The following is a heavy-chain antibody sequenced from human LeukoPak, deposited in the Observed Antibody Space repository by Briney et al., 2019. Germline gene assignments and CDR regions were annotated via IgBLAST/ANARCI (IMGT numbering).Heavy chain of an antibody. CDR3: ARGPVSNYYYYMDV. CDR1: GFTFSSYG. Sequence: GGSLRLSCAASGFTFSSYGMHWVRQAPGKGLEWVAVISYDGSNKYYADSVKGRFTISRDNSKNTLYLQMNSLRAEDTAVYYCARGPVSNYYYYMDVWGKGTTVTVSS. CDR2: ISYDGSNK. J-gene: IGHJ6*03. V-gene: IGHV3-30*03.